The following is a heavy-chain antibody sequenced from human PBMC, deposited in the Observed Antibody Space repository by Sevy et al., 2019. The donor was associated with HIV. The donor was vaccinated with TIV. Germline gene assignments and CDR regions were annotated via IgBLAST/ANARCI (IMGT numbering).Heavy chain of an antibody. Sequence: GGSLRLSCAASGFIFGTYAMSWVRRAPGKGLEWVSAIRGSGGSTDNAESLKGRFTISRDNSKKKVYLQMNSLRAEDTTIYYCAKGDSTFYGLDVWGQGTTVTVSS. CDR1: GFIFGTYA. D-gene: IGHD2-2*01. J-gene: IGHJ6*02. CDR3: AKGDSTFYGLDV. V-gene: IGHV3-23*01. CDR2: IRGSGGST.